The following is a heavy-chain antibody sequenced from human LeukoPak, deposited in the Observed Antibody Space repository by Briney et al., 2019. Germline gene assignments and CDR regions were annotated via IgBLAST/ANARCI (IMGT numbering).Heavy chain of an antibody. CDR2: IIRSGGFA. V-gene: IGHV3-23*01. Sequence: GGSLRLSCAASGFLFSDCTMSWLRQAPGEGLQWVSSIIRSGGFANYAESVKGRFIISRDNSRNTLYLQMNSLRAEDTAVYYCAKPHASGIYLPYDNWGQGTPVTVSS. CDR1: GFLFSDCT. CDR3: AKPHASGIYLPYDN. J-gene: IGHJ4*02. D-gene: IGHD3-10*01.